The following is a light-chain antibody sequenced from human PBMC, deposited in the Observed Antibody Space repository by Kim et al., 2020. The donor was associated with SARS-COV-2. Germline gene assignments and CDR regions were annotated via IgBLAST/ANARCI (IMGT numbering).Light chain of an antibody. V-gene: IGKV3-15*01. CDR1: QSVSSN. CDR2: GAS. Sequence: SPGEGATLSGRASQSVSSNLAWYQQKPGQAPRLLIYGASTRATGIPARFSGSGSGTEFTLTVSSLQSEDFAVYYCQQYNNWPPWTFGQGTKVEIK. CDR3: QQYNNWPPWT. J-gene: IGKJ1*01.